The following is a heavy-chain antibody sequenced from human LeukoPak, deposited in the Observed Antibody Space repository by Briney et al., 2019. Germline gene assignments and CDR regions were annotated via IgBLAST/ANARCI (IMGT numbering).Heavy chain of an antibody. V-gene: IGHV3-30*04. CDR3: ARERRLRYFDWSPAD. CDR2: ISYDGSNK. CDR1: GFSFSSYA. J-gene: IGHJ4*02. D-gene: IGHD3-9*01. Sequence: GGALRLSRAAPGFSFSSYAMHWVRQAPGKGLEWGAVISYDGSNKYYADSVKGRFTISRDNSKNTLYLQMNSLRAEDTAVYYCARERRLRYFDWSPADWGQGTLVTVSS.